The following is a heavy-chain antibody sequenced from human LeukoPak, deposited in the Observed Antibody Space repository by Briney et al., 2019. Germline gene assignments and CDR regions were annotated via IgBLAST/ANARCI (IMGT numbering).Heavy chain of an antibody. CDR1: GFTFSNYW. Sequence: GGSLRLSCAASGFTFSNYWMSWVRQAPGKGLEWVANIKFDGSEKFYVDSVKGRFTISRDNAKNSLYLQMNSLRAEDTAIYYCAREDDWNYEDYWGQGTLVTVSS. J-gene: IGHJ4*02. CDR2: IKFDGSEK. D-gene: IGHD1-7*01. CDR3: AREDDWNYEDY. V-gene: IGHV3-7*01.